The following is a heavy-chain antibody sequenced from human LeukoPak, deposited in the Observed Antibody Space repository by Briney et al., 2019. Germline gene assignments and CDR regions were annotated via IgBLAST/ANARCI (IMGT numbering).Heavy chain of an antibody. CDR2: IWYDGSNK. V-gene: IGHV3-33*06. CDR3: AKVAVAGTILDY. D-gene: IGHD6-19*01. CDR1: GFTFSSYG. J-gene: IGHJ4*02. Sequence: PGRSLRLSRAASGFTFSSYGMHWVRQAPGKGLEWVAVIWYDGSNKYYADSVKGRFTISRDNSKNTLYLQMNSLRAEDTAVYYCAKVAVAGTILDYWGQGTLVTVSS.